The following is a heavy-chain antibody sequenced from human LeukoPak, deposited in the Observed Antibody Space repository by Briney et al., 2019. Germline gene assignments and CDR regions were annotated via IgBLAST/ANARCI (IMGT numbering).Heavy chain of an antibody. D-gene: IGHD3-10*01. J-gene: IGHJ4*02. CDR3: ARLTMVRGVDC. CDR2: IFYTGST. CDR1: GGPISSSNYY. Sequence: PSETLSLTCTVSGGPISSSNYYWGWIRQPPGKGLEWIGSIFYTGSTYYNPSLKSRVTVSVDTSKNQFSLKLNSVTAADTAVYYCARLTMVRGVDCWGQGTLVTVSS. V-gene: IGHV4-39*01.